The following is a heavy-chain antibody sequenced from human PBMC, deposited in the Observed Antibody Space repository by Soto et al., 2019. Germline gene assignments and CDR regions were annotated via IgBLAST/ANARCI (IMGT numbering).Heavy chain of an antibody. V-gene: IGHV4-4*07. J-gene: IGHJ5*02. CDR1: GGSISSYY. CDR3: ARDLSSPPYNWFDP. Sequence: SETLSLTCTVSGGSISSYYWSWIRQPAGKGLEWIGRIYSSGGTIYNPSVQSRITVSIDTSKNQFSLKLTSVTAADTAVYYCARDLSSPPYNWFDPWGRGILVTVSS. CDR2: IYSSGGT. D-gene: IGHD6-13*01.